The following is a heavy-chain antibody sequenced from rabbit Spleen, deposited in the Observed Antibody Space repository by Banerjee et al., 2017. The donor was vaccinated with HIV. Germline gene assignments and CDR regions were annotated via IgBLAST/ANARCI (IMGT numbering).Heavy chain of an antibody. D-gene: IGHD8-1*01. CDR1: GFSFSSSHY. V-gene: IGHV1S40*01. CDR2: MNAGSSGST. CDR3: ARDTGSSFSSYGMDL. J-gene: IGHJ6*01. Sequence: QSLEESGGDLVKPGASLTLTCAASGFSFSSSHYMSWVRQAPGKGPEWIACMNAGSSGSTWYANWAKGRFTFSKTSSTTVTLQMTSLTVADTATYFCARDTGSSFSSYGMDLWGPGTLVTVS.